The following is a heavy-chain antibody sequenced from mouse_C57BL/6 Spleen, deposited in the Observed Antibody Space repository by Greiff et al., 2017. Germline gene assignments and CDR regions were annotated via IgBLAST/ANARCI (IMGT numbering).Heavy chain of an antibody. V-gene: IGHV1-26*01. Sequence: EVQLQQSGPELVKPGASVKISCKASGYTFTDYYMNWVKQSPGKSLEWIGDINPINGGTSYNKKFKGKATLTVDKSSSTAYMELRSLTSEDSAVYYCAGGNYDDDWFAYWGQGTLVTVSA. CDR2: INPINGGT. J-gene: IGHJ3*01. CDR3: AGGNYDDDWFAY. CDR1: GYTFTDYY. D-gene: IGHD2-4*01.